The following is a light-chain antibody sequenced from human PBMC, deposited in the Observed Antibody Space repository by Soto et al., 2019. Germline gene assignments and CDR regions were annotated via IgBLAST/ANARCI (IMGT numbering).Light chain of an antibody. CDR2: DAS. Sequence: DIQMTQSPSTLPSSVGDGVTSTCRASQSISSWLAWYQQKPGKAPKLLIYDASSLESGVPSRFSGSGSGTEFTLTISSLQPDDFATYYCQQYNSYWTFGQGTKVDIK. J-gene: IGKJ1*01. CDR1: QSISSW. CDR3: QQYNSYWT. V-gene: IGKV1-5*01.